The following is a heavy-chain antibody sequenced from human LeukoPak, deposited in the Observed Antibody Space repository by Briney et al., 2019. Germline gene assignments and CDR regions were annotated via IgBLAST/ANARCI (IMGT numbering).Heavy chain of an antibody. D-gene: IGHD4-17*01. CDR1: GFTFSSNA. V-gene: IGHV3-23*01. Sequence: PGGSLRLSCAASGFTFSSNAMSWVRQAPGKGLEWVSTISGNYGSTYYADSVKGRFTISRDNFKNTVFLRMNSLRAEDTAVYYCAKAGPRKDYEVDYWGQGTLVTVSS. CDR2: ISGNYGST. J-gene: IGHJ4*02. CDR3: AKAGPRKDYEVDY.